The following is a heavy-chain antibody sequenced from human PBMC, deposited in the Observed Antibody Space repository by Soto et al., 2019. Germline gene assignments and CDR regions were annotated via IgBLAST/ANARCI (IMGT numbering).Heavy chain of an antibody. V-gene: IGHV4-59*01. J-gene: IGHJ3*02. CDR1: GGSITSYY. CDR2: IYYSGST. CDR3: ARTYDGSGPNSGGYGFDI. Sequence: QVQLQESGPGLVKPSETLSLTCSVSGGSITSYYWSWIRQPPGKGLEWIAYIYYSGSTSYNPSLMSRVSISLDASKTQFSLKLSSVTAADTAVYYCARTYDGSGPNSGGYGFDIWGQGTMVTVSS. D-gene: IGHD3-22*01.